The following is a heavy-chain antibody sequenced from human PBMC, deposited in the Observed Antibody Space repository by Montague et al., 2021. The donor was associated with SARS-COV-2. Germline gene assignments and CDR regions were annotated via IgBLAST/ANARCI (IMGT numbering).Heavy chain of an antibody. Sequence: TLSLTCTVSGGSISSDGYYWSWLRPHQGKGLEWIGYIYYSGSTYYTPSLKSRVTISVDTSKNQFSLKLSSVTAADTAVYYCARASGKKTIFGVVISYFDDWGQGTLVTVSS. V-gene: IGHV4-31*03. D-gene: IGHD3-3*01. CDR3: ARASGKKTIFGVVISYFDD. J-gene: IGHJ4*02. CDR1: GGSISSDGYY. CDR2: IYYSGST.